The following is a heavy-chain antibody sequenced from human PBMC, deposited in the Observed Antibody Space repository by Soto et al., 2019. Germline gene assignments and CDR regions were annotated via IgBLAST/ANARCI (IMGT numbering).Heavy chain of an antibody. V-gene: IGHV3-21*01. CDR1: GFTFSSYS. Sequence: EVQLVESGGGLVEPGGSLRLSCAASGFTFSSYSMNWVRQAPGKGLEWVSSISSSSSYIYYADSVKGRFTISRDNAKNSLYLQMNSLRAEDTAVYYCANLGYCSGGSCRYGMDVWGQGTTVTVSS. CDR2: ISSSSSYI. D-gene: IGHD2-15*01. J-gene: IGHJ6*02. CDR3: ANLGYCSGGSCRYGMDV.